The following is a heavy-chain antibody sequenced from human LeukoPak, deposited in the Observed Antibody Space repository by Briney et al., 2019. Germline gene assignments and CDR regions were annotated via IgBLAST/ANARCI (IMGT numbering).Heavy chain of an antibody. D-gene: IGHD1-26*01. J-gene: IGHJ5*02. Sequence: SETLSLTCAVSGGSISSYYWSWIRQPPGKGLEWIGEIYYSGSPKYNPSLKSRLTISLDTSKNQFSLELRFVTSADTAAYYCASGSHPLNWFDPWGQGTLVTVSS. CDR1: GGSISSYY. CDR2: IYYSGSP. CDR3: ASGSHPLNWFDP. V-gene: IGHV4-59*01.